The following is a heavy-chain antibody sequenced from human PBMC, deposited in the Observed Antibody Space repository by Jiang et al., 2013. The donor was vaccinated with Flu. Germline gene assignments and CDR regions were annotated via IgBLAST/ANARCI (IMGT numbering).Heavy chain of an antibody. CDR3: ASSKGYFDL. J-gene: IGHJ2*01. CDR1: GGSTSRYY. V-gene: IGHV4-59*01. Sequence: GPGLVKPSETLSLICTVTGGSTSRYYWGWIRQSPGKGLEWIGYIYYTGSTNYNPSLKSRVTISVDTSKNQFSLKLNSVTAADTAVYYCASSKGYFDLWGRGTLVTVSS. CDR2: IYYTGST. D-gene: IGHD3-3*02.